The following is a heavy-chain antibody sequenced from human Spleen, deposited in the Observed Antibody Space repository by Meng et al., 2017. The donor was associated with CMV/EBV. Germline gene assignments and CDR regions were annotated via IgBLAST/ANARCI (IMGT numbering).Heavy chain of an antibody. CDR1: GFTFSSYW. V-gene: IGHV3-7*01. CDR2: IKQDGSEK. Sequence: GESLKISCAASGFTFSSYWMSWVRQAPGKGLEWVANIKQDGSEKYYVDSVKGRFTISRDNAKNSLYLQMNSLRVEDTAVYYCGRDMDVWGQGTTVTVSS. CDR3: GRDMDV. J-gene: IGHJ6*02.